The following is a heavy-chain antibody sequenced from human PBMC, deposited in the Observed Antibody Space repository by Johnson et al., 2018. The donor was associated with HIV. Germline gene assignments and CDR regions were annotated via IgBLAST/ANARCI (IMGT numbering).Heavy chain of an antibody. Sequence: HVQLVESGGGVVQPGRSLRLSCVASGFTFSSYGMHWVRQAPGKGLEWVTIISYDGSNKYYADSVKGRFITSRDNSKNTLYLQMSSLRTEDTAVYYCAKERQLVRAFDIWGQGTMVTVSS. J-gene: IGHJ3*02. V-gene: IGHV3-30*18. D-gene: IGHD6-6*01. CDR3: AKERQLVRAFDI. CDR2: ISYDGSNK. CDR1: GFTFSSYG.